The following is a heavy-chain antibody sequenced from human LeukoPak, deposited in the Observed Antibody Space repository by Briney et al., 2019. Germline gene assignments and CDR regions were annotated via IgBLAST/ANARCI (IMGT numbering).Heavy chain of an antibody. CDR2: IRSKAYGGTT. V-gene: IGHV3-49*04. CDR3: GRGITGTRVDY. Sequence: GGSLRLSCTASGFTFGDYAMSWVRQAPGKGLEWVGFIRSKAYGGTTEYAASVKGRFTISRDDSKSIAYLQMNSLKTEDTGVYYCGRGITGTRVDYWGQGTLVTVSS. D-gene: IGHD1-7*01. J-gene: IGHJ4*02. CDR1: GFTFGDYA.